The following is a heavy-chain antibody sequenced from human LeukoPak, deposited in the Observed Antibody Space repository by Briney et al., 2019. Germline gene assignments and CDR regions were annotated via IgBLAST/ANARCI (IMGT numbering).Heavy chain of an antibody. CDR2: INNDGSST. V-gene: IGHV3-74*01. Sequence: GGSLRLSCVASGFAFGSHWMHWVRQAPGKGLVWVSRINNDGSSTNYAGSVKGRFTISGDNAKNTLYLQMYSLRAEDTAIYYCAREDYGDYYFDRWGQGTLVTVSS. J-gene: IGHJ4*02. CDR1: GFAFGSHW. CDR3: AREDYGDYYFDR. D-gene: IGHD4-17*01.